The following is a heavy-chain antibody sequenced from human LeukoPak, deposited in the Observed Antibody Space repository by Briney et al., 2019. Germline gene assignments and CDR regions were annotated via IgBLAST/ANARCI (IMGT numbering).Heavy chain of an antibody. Sequence: SETLSPTCTVSGGSISSHYWSWIRQPPGKGLEWIGYIYYSGSTNYNPSLKSRVTISVDTSKNQFSLKLSSVTAADTAVYYCARDSFGDHGDYWGQGTLVTVSS. V-gene: IGHV4-59*11. CDR3: ARDSFGDHGDY. CDR1: GGSISSHY. D-gene: IGHD3-10*01. J-gene: IGHJ4*02. CDR2: IYYSGST.